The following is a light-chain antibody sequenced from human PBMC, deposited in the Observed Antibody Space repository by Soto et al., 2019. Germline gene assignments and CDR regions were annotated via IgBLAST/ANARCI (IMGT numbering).Light chain of an antibody. CDR3: QQSYSTTWT. Sequence: DIQMTQSPSSLSASVGDRVTITCRASQSISGYLNWYQQRPGKAPKLLIYEASSLHGGVPSRFSGSGSETDFTLTISSLQPEDFATYSCQQSYSTTWTFGQGTKVDIK. CDR1: QSISGY. CDR2: EAS. V-gene: IGKV1-39*01. J-gene: IGKJ1*01.